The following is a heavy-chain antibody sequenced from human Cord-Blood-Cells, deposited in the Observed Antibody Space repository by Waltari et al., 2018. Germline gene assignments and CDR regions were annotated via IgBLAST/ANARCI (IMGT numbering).Heavy chain of an antibody. D-gene: IGHD6-19*01. CDR3: AREGHSSGWSVDY. Sequence: EVQLVESGGGLIQPGGSLRLSCAASGFTVISNYMSWVRQAPGKGLELVSFIYSGGSTDYADSVKGRFTISRDNSKNTLYLQMNSLRAEETAVYYCAREGHSSGWSVDYWGQGTLVTVSS. V-gene: IGHV3-53*01. CDR2: IYSGGST. CDR1: GFTVISNY. J-gene: IGHJ4*02.